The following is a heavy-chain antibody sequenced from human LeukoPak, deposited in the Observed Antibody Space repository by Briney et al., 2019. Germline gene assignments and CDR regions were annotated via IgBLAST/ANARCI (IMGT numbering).Heavy chain of an antibody. Sequence: PSETLSLTCTVSGGSISSYYWSWIRQPPGKGLEWIGYIYYSGSTNYNPSLKSRVTISVDTSKNQFSLKLSSVTAADTAVYYCARAGLNYEDFDYRGQGTLVTVSS. CDR2: IYYSGST. CDR3: ARAGLNYEDFDY. V-gene: IGHV4-59*01. D-gene: IGHD1-7*01. CDR1: GGSISSYY. J-gene: IGHJ4*02.